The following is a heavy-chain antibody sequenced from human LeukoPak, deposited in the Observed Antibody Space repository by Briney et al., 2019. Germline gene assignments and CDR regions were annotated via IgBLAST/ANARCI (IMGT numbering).Heavy chain of an antibody. V-gene: IGHV4-34*01. CDR3: ARSAVAGTIDY. CDR1: GGSFSGYY. CDR2: INHSGST. J-gene: IGHJ4*02. Sequence: SETLSLTCAVYGGSFSGYYWSWIRQPPGKGLEWIGEINHSGSTNYNPSLKSRVTISVDTSKNQFSLKLSSVTAADTAVYYCARSAVAGTIDYWGQGTLVTVSS. D-gene: IGHD6-19*01.